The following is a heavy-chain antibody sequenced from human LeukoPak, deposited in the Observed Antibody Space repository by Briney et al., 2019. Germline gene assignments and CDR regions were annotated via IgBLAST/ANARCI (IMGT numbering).Heavy chain of an antibody. CDR2: IYHSGST. CDR1: GGSISSGGYS. J-gene: IGHJ4*02. CDR3: ATAAYGSGTYYFDY. D-gene: IGHD3-10*01. V-gene: IGHV4-30-2*01. Sequence: SETLSLTCAVSGGSISSGGYSWGWIRQPPGKGLEWIGYIYHSGSTYYNPSLKSRVTISVDRSKNQFSLKLSSVTAADTAVYYCATAAYGSGTYYFDYWGQGTLVTVSS.